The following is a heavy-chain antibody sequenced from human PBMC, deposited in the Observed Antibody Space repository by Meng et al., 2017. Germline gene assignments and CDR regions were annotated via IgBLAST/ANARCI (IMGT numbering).Heavy chain of an antibody. Sequence: VQPVESGAEVKKPVASVHVSCKASGYTFTCYAMHWVGQAPGQGLEWMGRINPNSGGTNYAQKFQGRVTMTRDTSISTAYMELSRLRSDDTAVYYCARVDGYDSSGYPTGGARGGLDYWGQGTLVTVSS. CDR2: INPNSGGT. D-gene: IGHD3-22*01. V-gene: IGHV1-2*06. CDR3: ARVDGYDSSGYPTGGARGGLDY. CDR1: GYTFTCYA. J-gene: IGHJ4*02.